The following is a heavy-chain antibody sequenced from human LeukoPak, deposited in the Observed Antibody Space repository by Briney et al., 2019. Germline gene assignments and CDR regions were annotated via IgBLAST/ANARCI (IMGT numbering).Heavy chain of an antibody. V-gene: IGHV4-59*08. CDR1: GGSISSYY. D-gene: IGHD6-19*01. Sequence: SETLSLTCTVSGGSISSYYWSWIRQPPGKGLGWIGYIYYSGSTNYNPSLKSRVTISVDTSKNQFSLKLSSVTAADTAVYYCARLISGGWYLDYWGQGTLVTVSS. J-gene: IGHJ4*02. CDR3: ARLISGGWYLDY. CDR2: IYYSGST.